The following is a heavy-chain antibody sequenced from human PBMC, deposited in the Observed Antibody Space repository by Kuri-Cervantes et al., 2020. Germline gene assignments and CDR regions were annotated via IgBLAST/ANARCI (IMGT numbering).Heavy chain of an antibody. CDR2: VNGGNGNT. CDR1: GYTFTNYA. Sequence: ASVKVSCKTSGYTFTNYALHWVRQAPGQRLEWMGWVNGGNGNTKYSQKFQGRVTITRDTSASTAYMELSSLRSEDTAVYYCARGVNYGDYLKWFDPWGQGTLVTVSS. V-gene: IGHV1-3*01. CDR3: ARGVNYGDYLKWFDP. J-gene: IGHJ5*02. D-gene: IGHD4-17*01.